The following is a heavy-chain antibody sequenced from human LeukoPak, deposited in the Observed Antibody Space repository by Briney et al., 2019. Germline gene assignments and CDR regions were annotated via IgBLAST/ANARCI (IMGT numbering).Heavy chain of an antibody. J-gene: IGHJ5*02. CDR2: INHSGST. V-gene: IGHV4-34*01. D-gene: IGHD3-3*01. Sequence: SETLSLTCAVYGGSFSDYNWNWIRQSPGKGLEWIGEINHSGSTNYNPSLKSRVTISVDTSKNQFSLKLSSVTAADTAVYYCARGGAYYDFWSGQYNWFDPWGQGTLVTVSS. CDR3: ARGGAYYDFWSGQYNWFDP. CDR1: GGSFSDYN.